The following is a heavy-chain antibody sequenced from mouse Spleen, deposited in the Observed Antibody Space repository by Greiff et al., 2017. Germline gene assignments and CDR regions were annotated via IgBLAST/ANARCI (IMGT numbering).Heavy chain of an antibody. D-gene: IGHD2-3*01. CDR3: ARSPIYDGYPGSMDY. CDR2: ISYSGST. CDR1: GYSITSDY. Sequence: EVKLVESGPGLAKPSKTLSLTCSVTGYSITSDYWNWIRKFPGNKLEYMGYISYSGSTYYNPSLKSRISITRDTSKNQYYLQLNSVTTEDTATYYCARSPIYDGYPGSMDYWGQGTSVTVSS. V-gene: IGHV3-8*01. J-gene: IGHJ4*01.